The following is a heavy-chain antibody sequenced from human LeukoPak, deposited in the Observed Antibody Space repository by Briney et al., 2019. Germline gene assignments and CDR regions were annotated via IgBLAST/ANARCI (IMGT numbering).Heavy chain of an antibody. CDR3: VKVGLVAARPNNFDC. D-gene: IGHD6-6*01. Sequence: GGSLRLSCAASGFTFSSSGMHWVRQAPGKGPEWVAFIRYGGSNKDYADSVKGRFTISRDNSKNTLYLQMNSLRAEDTALYYCVKVGLVAARPNNFDCWGQGTLVTVSS. CDR1: GFTFSSSG. CDR2: IRYGGSNK. V-gene: IGHV3-30*02. J-gene: IGHJ4*02.